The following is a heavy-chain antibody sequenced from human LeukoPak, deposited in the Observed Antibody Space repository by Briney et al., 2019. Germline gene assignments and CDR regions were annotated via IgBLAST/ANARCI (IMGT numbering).Heavy chain of an antibody. CDR2: IKTDGSLT. V-gene: IGHV3-7*01. Sequence: PGGSLRLSCVASGFTFSSYWMTWVRQAPGKGLEWVANIKTDGSLTYYVDSVKGRFTISRDNAKNSLYLQMNSLRAEDTAVYYCARDGVGIVGATILFDYWGQGTLVTVSS. CDR1: GFTFSSYW. CDR3: ARDGVGIVGATILFDY. J-gene: IGHJ4*02. D-gene: IGHD1-26*01.